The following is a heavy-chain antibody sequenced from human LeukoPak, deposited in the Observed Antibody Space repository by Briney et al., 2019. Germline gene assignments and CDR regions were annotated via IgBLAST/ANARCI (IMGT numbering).Heavy chain of an antibody. CDR2: IIPIFDTT. D-gene: IGHD2-15*01. V-gene: IGHV1-69*13. Sequence: GASVKVSCKASGGTFSSYAFSWVRQAPGQGLEWMGGIIPIFDTTNYAQKFQGRVTITADESTSTAYMELSSLRSEDTAVYYCARVLRYCSGGNCYSGGLGYMDVWGRGTTVTISS. CDR1: GGTFSSYA. J-gene: IGHJ6*03. CDR3: ARVLRYCSGGNCYSGGLGYMDV.